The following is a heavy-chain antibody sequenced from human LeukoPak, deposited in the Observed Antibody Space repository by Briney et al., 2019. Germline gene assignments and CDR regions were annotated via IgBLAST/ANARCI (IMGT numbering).Heavy chain of an antibody. V-gene: IGHV4-59*01. CDR3: ARDCSSTSCYDAFDI. Sequence: SETLSLTCTVSGRSISSYYWSWIRQPPGKGLEGIGYIYYSESTNYNPSLKSRVTLSVDTSKNQFSLKLSSVAAADTAVYYCARDCSSTSCYDAFDIWGQGTMVTVSS. CDR2: IYYSEST. CDR1: GRSISSYY. D-gene: IGHD2-2*01. J-gene: IGHJ3*02.